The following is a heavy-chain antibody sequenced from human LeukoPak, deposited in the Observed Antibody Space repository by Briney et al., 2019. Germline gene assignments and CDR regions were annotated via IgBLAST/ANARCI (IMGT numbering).Heavy chain of an antibody. CDR3: ARHGTTVTTSPFDY. CDR1: GGSFSGYY. CDR2: INHSGST. Sequence: SETLSLTCAVYGGSFSGYYWSWIRQPPGKRLEWIGEINHSGSTNYNPSLKSRVTISVDTSKNRFSLKLSSVTAADTAVYYCARHGTTVTTSPFDYWGQGTLVTVSS. J-gene: IGHJ4*02. V-gene: IGHV4-34*01. D-gene: IGHD4-17*01.